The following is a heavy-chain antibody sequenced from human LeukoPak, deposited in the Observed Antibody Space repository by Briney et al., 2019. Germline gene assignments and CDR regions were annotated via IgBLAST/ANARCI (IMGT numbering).Heavy chain of an antibody. Sequence: PSETLSLTCTVSGGSISSYYWSWIRQPPGKGLEWIGYIYYSGSTNYNPSLKSRVTISVDTSKDQFSLKLSSVTAADTAVYYCARGFRYCSGGSCWENYYYYMDVWGKGTTVTVSS. CDR1: GGSISSYY. J-gene: IGHJ6*03. V-gene: IGHV4-59*01. CDR2: IYYSGST. CDR3: ARGFRYCSGGSCWENYYYYMDV. D-gene: IGHD2-15*01.